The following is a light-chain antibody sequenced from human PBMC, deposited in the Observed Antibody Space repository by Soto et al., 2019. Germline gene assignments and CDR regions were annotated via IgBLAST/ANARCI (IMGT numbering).Light chain of an antibody. CDR2: DAS. CDR3: QQYDNLPLT. Sequence: EIQMTQSPSSLPASVGDRVTITCQASQDISNYLNWYQQKPGKAPKLLIYDASNLETGVPSRFSGSGSGTDFTFTISSLQPEDIATYYCQQYDNLPLTFGGGTKVDIK. J-gene: IGKJ4*01. CDR1: QDISNY. V-gene: IGKV1-33*01.